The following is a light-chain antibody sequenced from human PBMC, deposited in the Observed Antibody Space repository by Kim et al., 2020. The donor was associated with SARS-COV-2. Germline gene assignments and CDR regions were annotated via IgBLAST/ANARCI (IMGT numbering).Light chain of an antibody. Sequence: LTQPHSVSESPGKTVTISCTRSSGSIASNYVQWYQQRPGSAPTTVIYEDNQRPSGVPDRFSGSIDSSSNSASLTISGLKNEDEADYYCQAYDSTNRVFGGGTQLTVL. CDR2: EDN. CDR3: QAYDSTNRV. CDR1: SGSIASNY. V-gene: IGLV6-57*04. J-gene: IGLJ3*02.